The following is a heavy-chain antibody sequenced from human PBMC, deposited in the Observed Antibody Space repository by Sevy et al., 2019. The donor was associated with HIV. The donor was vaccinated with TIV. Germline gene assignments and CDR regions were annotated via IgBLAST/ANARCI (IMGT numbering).Heavy chain of an antibody. CDR1: GFSFHAYW. CDR3: AKNRVDLETARVFDY. CDR2: INQDGSTN. D-gene: IGHD5-12*01. V-gene: IGHV3-7*03. Sequence: GGSLRLSCAGSGFSFHAYWMHWVRQAPGKGLEWLANINQDGSTNYYAYSVKGRFTISRDNSRNTLYLHMNSLRVGDTAVYFCAKNRVDLETARVFDYWGQGTLVTVSS. J-gene: IGHJ4*02.